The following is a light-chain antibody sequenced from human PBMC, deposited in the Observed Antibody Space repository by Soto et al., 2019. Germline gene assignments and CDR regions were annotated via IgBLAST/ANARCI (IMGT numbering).Light chain of an antibody. J-gene: IGLJ2*01. CDR2: DVT. CDR3: GSYTISSTLMI. CDR1: PSDIGAYNY. V-gene: IGLV2-14*03. Sequence: QSALTQPASVSGSPGQSITISCSGTPSDIGAYNYVSWYQHLPGKAPKVIICDVTNRPSGVSSRFSGSKSGTTASLTISGLQAEDEANYYCGSYTISSTLMIFGGGTKLTVL.